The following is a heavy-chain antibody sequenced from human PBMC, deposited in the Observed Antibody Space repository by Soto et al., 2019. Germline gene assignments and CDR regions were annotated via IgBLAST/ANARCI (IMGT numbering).Heavy chain of an antibody. V-gene: IGHV5-10-1*01. CDR2: IDPSDSYT. J-gene: IGHJ6*02. Sequence: SYCGRRILKIKGKGLGWMGRIDPSDSYTNYSPSFQGHVTISADKSISTAYLQWSSLKASDTAMYYCARHYTAMVPISKYYYYYGMDVRGQGTTVTVSS. CDR1: SYC. D-gene: IGHD5-18*01. CDR3: ARHYTAMVPISKYYYYYGMDV.